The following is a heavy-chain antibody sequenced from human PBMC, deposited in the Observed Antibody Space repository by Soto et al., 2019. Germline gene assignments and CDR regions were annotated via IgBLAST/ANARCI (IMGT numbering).Heavy chain of an antibody. CDR1: VGSISSGDYY. J-gene: IGHJ5*02. CDR3: ARGGGEGVLDKRYKWFDP. Sequence: QVQLQESGPGLVKPSQTLSLTCTVSVGSISSGDYYWRWIRQPPGKGLEWSGYIDYSGSTYDYPSLKRRVTLSVDPSKYQFALRLSSVTAADSAEYYCARGGGEGVLDKRYKWFDPWDQGPLVTVSS. CDR2: IDYSGST. V-gene: IGHV4-30-4*01. D-gene: IGHD3-16*01.